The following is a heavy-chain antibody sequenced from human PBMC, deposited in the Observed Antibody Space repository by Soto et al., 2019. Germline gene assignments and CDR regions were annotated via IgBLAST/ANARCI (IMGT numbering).Heavy chain of an antibody. CDR1: GGSISSYY. CDR3: ARLKLGAGGDYYYYYGMDV. D-gene: IGHD3-16*01. Sequence: SETLSLTCTVSGGSISSYYWSWIRQPPGKGLEWIGYIYYSGSTNYNPSLKSRVTISVDTAKNQFSLKLSSVTAADTAVYYCARLKLGAGGDYYYYYGMDVWGQGTTVT. CDR2: IYYSGST. V-gene: IGHV4-59*01. J-gene: IGHJ6*02.